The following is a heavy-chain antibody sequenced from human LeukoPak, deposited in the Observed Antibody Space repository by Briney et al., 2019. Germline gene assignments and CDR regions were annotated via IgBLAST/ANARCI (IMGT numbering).Heavy chain of an antibody. Sequence: GGSLRLSCAASGFTFSSYAMHWVRQAPGKGLEWVAVISYDGSNKYYTDSVKGRFTISRDNSKNTLYLQMNSLRAEDTAVYYCAKDVYGYYAMDVWGQGTTVTVSS. D-gene: IGHD3-10*01. CDR2: ISYDGSNK. J-gene: IGHJ6*02. V-gene: IGHV3-30-3*01. CDR3: AKDVYGYYAMDV. CDR1: GFTFSSYA.